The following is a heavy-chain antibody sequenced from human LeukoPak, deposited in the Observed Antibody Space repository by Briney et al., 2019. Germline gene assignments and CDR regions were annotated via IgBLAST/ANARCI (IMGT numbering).Heavy chain of an antibody. J-gene: IGHJ4*02. CDR3: AKGYYYDSSGYFDY. V-gene: IGHV3-23*01. D-gene: IGHD3-22*01. Sequence: GGSLRLXCAASGFTFSSYAMSWVRQAPGKELEWVSAISGSGGSTYYADSVKGRFTISRDNSKNTLYLQMNSLRAEDTAVYYCAKGYYYDSSGYFDYWGQGTLVTVSS. CDR2: ISGSGGST. CDR1: GFTFSSYA.